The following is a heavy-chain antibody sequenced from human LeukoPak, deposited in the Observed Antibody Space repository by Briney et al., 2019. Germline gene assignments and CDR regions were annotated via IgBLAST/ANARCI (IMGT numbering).Heavy chain of an antibody. CDR3: ARGGSPDFDWLLFHY. Sequence: SETLSLTCTVSGGSISSGDYYWSWIRQPPGKGLEWIGYIYHSGSTYYNPSLKSRVTMSVDTSKNQFSLKLSSVTAADTAVYYCARGGSPDFDWLLFHYWGQGTLVTVSS. CDR2: IYHSGST. D-gene: IGHD3-9*01. J-gene: IGHJ4*02. CDR1: GGSISSGDYY. V-gene: IGHV4-30-4*01.